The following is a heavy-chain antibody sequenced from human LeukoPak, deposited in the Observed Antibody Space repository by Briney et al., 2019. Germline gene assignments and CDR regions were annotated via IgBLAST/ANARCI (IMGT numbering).Heavy chain of an antibody. J-gene: IGHJ4*02. Sequence: PGGSLRLSCAASGFTFSSYAMHWVRQAPGKGLEWVAVISYDGSNKYYADSVKGRFTISRDNSKNTLYLQMNSLRAEDTAVYYCARATGLYCGGDCYWGGPYYFDYWGQGTLVTVSS. D-gene: IGHD2-21*02. CDR3: ARATGLYCGGDCYWGGPYYFDY. CDR2: ISYDGSNK. V-gene: IGHV3-30*04. CDR1: GFTFSSYA.